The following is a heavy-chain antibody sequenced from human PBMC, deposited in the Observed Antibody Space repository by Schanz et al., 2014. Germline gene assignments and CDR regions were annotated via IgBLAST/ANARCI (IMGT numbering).Heavy chain of an antibody. CDR3: ARDNGRIPAANSFDY. V-gene: IGHV1-18*01. D-gene: IGHD1-26*01. CDR2: ISGYTGDT. J-gene: IGHJ4*02. CDR1: GYDFHIYA. Sequence: VQLEQSGAEVKKPGSSVKVSCKASGYDFHIYAYSWVRQAPGQGPEWIGWISGYTGDTKYAQKFQHRVNMTTDRTTSTVYMELRSLRFDDTAVYFCARDNGRIPAANSFDYWGQGTRVAVSS.